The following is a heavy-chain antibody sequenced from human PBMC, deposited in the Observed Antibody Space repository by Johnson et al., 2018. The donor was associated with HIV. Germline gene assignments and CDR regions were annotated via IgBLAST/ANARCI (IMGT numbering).Heavy chain of an antibody. CDR2: ISGSGGST. V-gene: IGHV3-23*04. CDR1: GFTFSSYA. J-gene: IGHJ3*02. D-gene: IGHD3/OR15-3a*01. CDR3: ANPPLWTGDQTSFDM. Sequence: VQLVESGGGLVQPGGSLRLSCAASGFTFSSYAMSWVRQAPGKGLEWVSAISGSGGSTYYADSVKGRCNISMDHSKNTLYLQMNSLRADDTAVYYCANPPLWTGDQTSFDMWGQGTMVTVSS.